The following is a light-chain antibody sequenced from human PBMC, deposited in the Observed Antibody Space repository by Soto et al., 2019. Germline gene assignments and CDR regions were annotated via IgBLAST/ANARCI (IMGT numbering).Light chain of an antibody. CDR2: DVS. CDR1: SSDVGGYNY. CDR3: SSDRAISTTHDV. V-gene: IGLV2-14*03. J-gene: IGLJ1*01. Sequence: QSALTQPASLSGSPGQSITISCTGTSSDVGGYNYVSWYQQHPGKAPKLMIYDVSNRPSGVSNRFSGSKSGNTASLTISGLQAEDEADYYCSSDRAISTTHDVFGPGTKLTVL.